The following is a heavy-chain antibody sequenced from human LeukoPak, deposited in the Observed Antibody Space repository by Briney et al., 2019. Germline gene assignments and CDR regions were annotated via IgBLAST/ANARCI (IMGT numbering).Heavy chain of an antibody. D-gene: IGHD3-3*01. CDR1: GYTFNSYG. CDR3: ARAGETIFGAPNWFDP. Sequence: GASVKVSCKASGYTFNSYGISWVRQAPGQGLEWMGWISAYNGNTNYAQKLQGRVTMTTDTSTSTAYMELRSLRSDDTAVYYCARAGETIFGAPNWFDPWGQGTLVTVSS. V-gene: IGHV1-18*01. CDR2: ISAYNGNT. J-gene: IGHJ5*02.